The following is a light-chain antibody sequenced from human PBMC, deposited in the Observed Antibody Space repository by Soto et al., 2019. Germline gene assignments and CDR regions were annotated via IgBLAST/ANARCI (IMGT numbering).Light chain of an antibody. Sequence: EIVLTQSPATLPLSPGERATLSCRASQSVSGYLAWYQQKPGQAPRLLIYDASNRATGIPARFSGSGSGTDFTLTISSLEPEDFAVYYCQQRSNWLFTFGPGTKVDIK. CDR2: DAS. J-gene: IGKJ3*01. V-gene: IGKV3-11*01. CDR3: QQRSNWLFT. CDR1: QSVSGY.